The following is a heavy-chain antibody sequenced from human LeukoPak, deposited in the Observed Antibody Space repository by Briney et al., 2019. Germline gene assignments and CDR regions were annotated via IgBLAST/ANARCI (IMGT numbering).Heavy chain of an antibody. Sequence: GGSLRLSCAASGFTFSSYGMHWVRQAPGKGLEWVAVIWYDGSNKYYADSVKGRFTISGDNSKNTLYLQMNSLRAEDTAVYYCARARDVDIVVVPAADDAFDIWGQGTMVTVSS. V-gene: IGHV3-33*01. CDR1: GFTFSSYG. J-gene: IGHJ3*02. D-gene: IGHD2-2*03. CDR2: IWYDGSNK. CDR3: ARARDVDIVVVPAADDAFDI.